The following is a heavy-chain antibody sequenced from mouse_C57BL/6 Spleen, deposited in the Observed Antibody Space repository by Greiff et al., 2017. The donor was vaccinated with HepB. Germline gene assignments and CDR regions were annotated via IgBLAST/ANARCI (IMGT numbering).Heavy chain of an antibody. Sequence: QVTLKESGPGLVAPSQRLSITCTVSGFSLTSYGVSWVRQPPGKGLEWLGVIWGDGSTNYHSALISRLSISKDNSKSQVFLKLNSLQTDDTATYYCAKPGISIGYGYYDYGGYFDVWGTGTTVTVSS. V-gene: IGHV2-3*01. CDR1: GFSLTSYG. J-gene: IGHJ1*03. CDR3: AKPGISIGYGYYDYGGYFDV. D-gene: IGHD2-4*01. CDR2: IWGDGST.